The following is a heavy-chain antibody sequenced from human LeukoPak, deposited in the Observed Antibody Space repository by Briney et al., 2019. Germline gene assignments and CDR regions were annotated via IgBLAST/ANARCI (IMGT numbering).Heavy chain of an antibody. Sequence: SVKVSCKASGGTFSSYAISWVRQAPGQGLEWMGRIIPILGIANYAQKFQGRVTITADKSTSTAYMELSSLRSEDTAMYYCARQDTDVVNFDYWGQGTLVTVSS. CDR1: GGTFSSYA. CDR3: ARQDTDVVNFDY. CDR2: IIPILGIA. V-gene: IGHV1-69*04. D-gene: IGHD3-22*01. J-gene: IGHJ4*02.